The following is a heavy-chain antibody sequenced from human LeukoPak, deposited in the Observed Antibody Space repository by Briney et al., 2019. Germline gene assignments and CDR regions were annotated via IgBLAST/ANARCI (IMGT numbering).Heavy chain of an antibody. J-gene: IGHJ4*02. CDR2: INHSGST. CDR3: ASGYDYVWGSYRSYLDY. CDR1: GGSFSGYY. Sequence: SETLSLTCAVYGGSFSGYYWSWIRQPPGKGLEWIGEINHSGSTNYNPSLKSRVTISVDTSKNQFSLKLSSVTAADTAVHYCASGYDYVWGSYRSYLDYWGQGTLVTVSS. D-gene: IGHD3-16*02. V-gene: IGHV4-34*01.